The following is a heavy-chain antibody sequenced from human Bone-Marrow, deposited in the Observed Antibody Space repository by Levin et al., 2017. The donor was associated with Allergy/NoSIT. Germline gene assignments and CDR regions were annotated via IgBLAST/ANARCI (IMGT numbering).Heavy chain of an antibody. V-gene: IGHV4-59*02. J-gene: IGHJ6*03. Sequence: SETLSLTCNVSGDSISGSVSSHYWSWIRQVPGRGLEWIGQISYTGSTNYNPSLKNRLTISVHTSENQFSLMLSSLTGADTAVYYCARVVSGAMNRDKGVYYSFHYVDVWGKGTTVTVSS. CDR3: ARVVSGAMNRDKGVYYSFHYVDV. CDR1: GDSISGSVSSHY. CDR2: ISYTGST. D-gene: IGHD2-2*01.